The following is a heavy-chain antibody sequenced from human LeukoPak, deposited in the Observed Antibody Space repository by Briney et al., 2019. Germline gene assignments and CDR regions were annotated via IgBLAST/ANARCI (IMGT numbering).Heavy chain of an antibody. Sequence: NPSETLSLTCTVSGGSISSSSYYWGWIRQPPGKGLEWIGSIYYSGSTYYNPSLKSRVTISVDTSKNQFSLKLSSVTAADTAVYYCARVRVVVAATADTYYMDVWGKGTTVTISS. V-gene: IGHV4-39*07. D-gene: IGHD2-15*01. CDR3: ARVRVVVAATADTYYMDV. J-gene: IGHJ6*03. CDR1: GGSISSSSYY. CDR2: IYYSGST.